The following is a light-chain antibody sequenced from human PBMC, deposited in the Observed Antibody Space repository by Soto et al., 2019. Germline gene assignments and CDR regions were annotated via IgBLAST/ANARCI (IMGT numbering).Light chain of an antibody. CDR2: EVS. CDR1: SSDVGGYNF. CDR3: CSFGGGNKAL. J-gene: IGLJ3*02. V-gene: IGLV2-8*01. Sequence: QSALTQPPSASGSPGQSVTISCTGTSSDVGGYNFVSWYQQHPGKVPKPMIYEVSKRPSGVPDRFSGSKSGNTASLTVSGLQAEDEADYYCCSFGGGNKALFGGRTKLTVL.